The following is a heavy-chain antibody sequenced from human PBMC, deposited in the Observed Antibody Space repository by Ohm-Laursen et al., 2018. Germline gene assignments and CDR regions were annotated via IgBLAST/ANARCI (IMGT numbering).Heavy chain of an antibody. CDR3: ARVSRRDGYNPLDY. CDR2: INHSGST. V-gene: IGHV4-34*01. CDR1: GGSFSGYY. J-gene: IGHJ4*02. D-gene: IGHD5-24*01. Sequence: SETLSLTWGVYGGSFSGYYWSWIRQPPGKGLEWIGEINHSGSTNYSPSLKGRVTISVETSKNQFSLNLSSVTAADTAVYYCARVSRRDGYNPLDYWGQGTLVTVSS.